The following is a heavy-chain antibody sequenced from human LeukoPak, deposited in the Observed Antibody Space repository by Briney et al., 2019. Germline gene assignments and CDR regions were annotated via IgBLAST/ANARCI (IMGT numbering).Heavy chain of an antibody. CDR1: GFTFSSYG. D-gene: IGHD2-2*01. Sequence: GGSLRLSCAASGFTFSSYGMHWVRQAPGKGLEWVAFIRFDGSTKNYADSVKGRYTISRDNSENTLYLQMNSLRTEDTAIYYCAKSSYCSSTSCYLPLDYWGQRTLVSVSS. CDR3: AKSSYCSSTSCYLPLDY. CDR2: IRFDGSTK. V-gene: IGHV3-30*02. J-gene: IGHJ4*02.